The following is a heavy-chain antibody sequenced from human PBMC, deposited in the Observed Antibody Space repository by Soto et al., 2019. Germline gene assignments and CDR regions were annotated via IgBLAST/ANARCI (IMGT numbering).Heavy chain of an antibody. CDR1: GGSFSGYY. D-gene: IGHD6-13*01. V-gene: IGHV4-34*02. J-gene: IGHJ2*01. CDR3: ARGGKQQLVRSQYFDL. CDR2: ITHSGST. Sequence: QVQLQQWGAGLLKPSETLSLTCAVYGGSFSGYYWSWIRQPPGKGLEWIGKITHSGSTNYNPSLKSRVTISVDTSKSQFSLKLTSVTAADTAVYYCARGGKQQLVRSQYFDLWGRGTLVTVSS.